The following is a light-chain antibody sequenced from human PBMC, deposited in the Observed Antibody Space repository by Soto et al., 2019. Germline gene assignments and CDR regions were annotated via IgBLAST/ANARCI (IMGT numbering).Light chain of an antibody. CDR3: QHYGSSPPYT. Sequence: EIVLTQSPGTLSLSPGERATLSCRDSQSVSSSYLACYQQKPGQAPRHLIYGASSMPTGIPDRFRGSGSGPGFTLTISRLEPEDFAVYYYQHYGSSPPYTFGQGTKLEIK. CDR1: QSVSSSY. CDR2: GAS. V-gene: IGKV3-20*01. J-gene: IGKJ2*01.